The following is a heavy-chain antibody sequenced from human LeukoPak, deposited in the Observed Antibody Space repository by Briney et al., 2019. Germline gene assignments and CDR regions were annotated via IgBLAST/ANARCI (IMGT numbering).Heavy chain of an antibody. Sequence: GGSLRLSCAASGFTFSSYWMSWVRQAPGKGLEWVANIKQDGSEKYYVDSVKGRFTISRDNAKNSLYLQMNSLRAEDTAVYYCARGFWGSSSSFYYYMDVWGKGTTVTVSS. CDR1: GFTFSSYW. CDR3: ARGFWGSSSSFYYYMDV. CDR2: IKQDGSEK. J-gene: IGHJ6*03. D-gene: IGHD6-6*01. V-gene: IGHV3-7*01.